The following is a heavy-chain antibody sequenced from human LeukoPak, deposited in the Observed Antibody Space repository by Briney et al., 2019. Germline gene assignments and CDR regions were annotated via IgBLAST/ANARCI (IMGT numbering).Heavy chain of an antibody. V-gene: IGHV1-18*01. Sequence: VASVKVSCKASGYTFTSYGISWVRQSPGQGLEWMRWISAYNGNTNYAQKLQGRVTMTTDTSTSTAYMELRSLRSDDTAVYYCASSAYCGGDCYPDAFDIWGQGTMVTVSS. CDR3: ASSAYCGGDCYPDAFDI. CDR1: GYTFTSYG. CDR2: ISAYNGNT. J-gene: IGHJ3*02. D-gene: IGHD2-21*02.